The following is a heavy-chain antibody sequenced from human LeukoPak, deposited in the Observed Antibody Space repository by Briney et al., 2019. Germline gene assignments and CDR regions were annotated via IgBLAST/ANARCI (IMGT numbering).Heavy chain of an antibody. CDR3: ARDQKEIAAAGNPSIDY. D-gene: IGHD6-13*01. CDR2: ISSSSSTI. V-gene: IGHV3-48*04. CDR1: GFTFSSYS. Sequence: PGGSLRLSCAASGFTFSSYSMNWVHQAPGKGLEWVSYISSSSSTIYYADSVKGRFTISRDNAKNSLYLQMNSLRAEDTAVYYCARDQKEIAAAGNPSIDYWGQGTLVTVSS. J-gene: IGHJ4*02.